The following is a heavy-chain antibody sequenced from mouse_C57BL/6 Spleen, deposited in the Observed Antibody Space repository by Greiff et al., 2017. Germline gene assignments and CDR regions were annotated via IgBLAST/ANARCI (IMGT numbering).Heavy chain of an antibody. V-gene: IGHV7-3*01. D-gene: IGHD2-1*01. CDR3: ARLYGNYVGYFDV. Sequence: EVNVVESGGGLVQPGGSLSLSCAASGFTFTDYYMSWVRQPPGQALEWLGFIRNKANGYTTEYSASVKGRFTISRDNSQSILYLQMNALRAEDSATYYCARLYGNYVGYFDVWGTGTTVTVSS. CDR1: GFTFTDYY. CDR2: IRNKANGYTT. J-gene: IGHJ1*03.